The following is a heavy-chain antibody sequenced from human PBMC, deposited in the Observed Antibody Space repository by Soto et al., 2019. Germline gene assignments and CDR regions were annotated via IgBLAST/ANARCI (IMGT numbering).Heavy chain of an antibody. V-gene: IGHV3-30*18. CDR2: ISYDGSNK. Sequence: LRLSCAASGFTFSSYGMHWVRQAPGKGLEWVAVISYDGSNKYYADSVKGRFTISRDNSKNTLYLQMNSLRAEDTAVYYCAKELSATYCSGGSCYVGLDFFDYWGQGTLVTVSS. CDR3: AKELSATYCSGGSCYVGLDFFDY. CDR1: GFTFSSYG. J-gene: IGHJ4*02. D-gene: IGHD2-15*01.